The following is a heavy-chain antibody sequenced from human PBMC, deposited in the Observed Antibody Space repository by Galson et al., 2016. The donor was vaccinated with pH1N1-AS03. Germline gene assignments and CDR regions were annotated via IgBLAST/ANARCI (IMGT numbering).Heavy chain of an antibody. CDR3: ARDRCFSGWSYEGWFDP. CDR2: IHSGGTP. CDR1: GGSINSHY. J-gene: IGHJ5*02. D-gene: IGHD1-26*01. Sequence: LSLTCTVSGGSINSHYWSWIRQPPGKGLEWIACIHSGGTPNYNPSLKSRLTVSLDTSKNQLSLKLSSVTAADTAVSYCARDRCFSGWSYEGWFDPWGPGTLVTVSS. V-gene: IGHV4-59*11.